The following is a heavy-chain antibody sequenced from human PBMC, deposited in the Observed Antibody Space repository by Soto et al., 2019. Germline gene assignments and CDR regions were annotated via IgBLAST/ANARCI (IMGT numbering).Heavy chain of an antibody. CDR3: ASGLLFPYFDY. V-gene: IGHV5-51*01. D-gene: IGHD2-21*02. CDR1: GYTFTSYW. J-gene: IGHJ4*02. Sequence: GESLKISCKGSGYTFTSYWIGWVRQMPGKGLEWMGSIYSGDSDTRYSPSFQGQVTISADKSISTAYLQWSSLKASDTAIYYCASGLLFPYFDYWGQGTLVTVSS. CDR2: IYSGDSDT.